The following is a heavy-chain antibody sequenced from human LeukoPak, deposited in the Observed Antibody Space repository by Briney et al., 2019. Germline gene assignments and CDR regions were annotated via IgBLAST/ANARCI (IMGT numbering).Heavy chain of an antibody. J-gene: IGHJ6*03. Sequence: GGSLRLSCAASGFTFSSFNMNWVRQAPGEAMEWVSSITSSGTHIFYADSVRGRFTISRDNAKNSLYLQMDSLGPDDTAVYYCARDPYSGNYGNDYYYYMDVWGKGTTVTISS. D-gene: IGHD1-26*01. CDR1: GFTFSSFN. CDR3: ARDPYSGNYGNDYYYYMDV. V-gene: IGHV3-21*06. CDR2: ITSSGTHI.